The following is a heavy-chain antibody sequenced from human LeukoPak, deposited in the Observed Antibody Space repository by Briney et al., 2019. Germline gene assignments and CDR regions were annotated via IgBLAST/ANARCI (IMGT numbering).Heavy chain of an antibody. V-gene: IGHV4-34*01. CDR1: VGSFSGYY. CDR2: INHSGST. D-gene: IGHD6-19*01. CDR3: ARGSGWHDY. J-gene: IGHJ4*02. Sequence: PSETLSLTCAVYVGSFSGYYWSWIRQPPGKGLEWIGEINHSGSTNYNPSLKSRVTISVDTSKNQFSLKLSSVTAADTAVYYCARGSGWHDYWGQGTLVTVSS.